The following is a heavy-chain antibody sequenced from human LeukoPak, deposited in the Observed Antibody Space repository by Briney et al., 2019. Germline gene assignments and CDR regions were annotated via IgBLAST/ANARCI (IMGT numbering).Heavy chain of an antibody. V-gene: IGHV5-51*01. CDR1: GYSFTSYW. J-gene: IGHJ4*02. Sequence: GESLKISCKGSGYSFTSYWIGWVRQMPGKGLEWMGIIYPGDSDTRYSPSFQGQVTISADKSISTAYLQWSSLKASDTAMYHCARQSHYYDSSGSVDYWGQGTLVTVSS. CDR3: ARQSHYYDSSGSVDY. D-gene: IGHD3-22*01. CDR2: IYPGDSDT.